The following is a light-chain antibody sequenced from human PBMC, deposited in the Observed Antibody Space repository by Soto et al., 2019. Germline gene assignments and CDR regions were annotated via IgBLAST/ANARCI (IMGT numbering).Light chain of an antibody. CDR3: QQYNSYSQT. V-gene: IGKV3-20*01. Sequence: EIVLTQSPCTLSLSKGERATISCRASQGGSSSYLAWYQQKPGQAPRLLIYDASDRASGVPARFSGSGSGTAFTLTISSLEPDDVATYYCQQYNSYSQTFGQGTKVDIK. CDR2: DAS. CDR1: QGGSSSY. J-gene: IGKJ1*01.